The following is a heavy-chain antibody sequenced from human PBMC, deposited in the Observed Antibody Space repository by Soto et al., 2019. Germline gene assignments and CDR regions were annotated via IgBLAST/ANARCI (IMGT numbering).Heavy chain of an antibody. CDR1: GFTFSSYA. V-gene: IGHV3-23*01. D-gene: IGHD6-19*01. CDR2: ISGSGGST. CDR3: APPSSGWYGGVY. J-gene: IGHJ4*02. Sequence: EVQLLESGGGLVQPGGSLRLSCAASGFTFSSYAMSWVRQAPGKGLERVSAISGSGGSTYYADYVKGRFTISRDNSKNTLYLQMNSLRAEDTAVYYCAPPSSGWYGGVYWGQGTLVTVSS.